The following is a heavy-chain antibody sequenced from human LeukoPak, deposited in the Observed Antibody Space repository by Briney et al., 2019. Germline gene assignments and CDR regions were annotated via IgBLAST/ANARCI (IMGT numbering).Heavy chain of an antibody. CDR3: ATDRTYYQLNN. J-gene: IGHJ4*02. CDR1: GFTFSDYY. D-gene: IGHD3-10*01. Sequence: GGSLRLSCAASGFTFSDYYMSWIRQAPGKGLEWVSYISSTSSYTNYADSVKGRFTISRDNAKNSLHLQMNSLRAEDTAIYFCATDRTYYQLNNWGQGTLVTVSS. CDR2: ISSTSSYT. V-gene: IGHV3-11*06.